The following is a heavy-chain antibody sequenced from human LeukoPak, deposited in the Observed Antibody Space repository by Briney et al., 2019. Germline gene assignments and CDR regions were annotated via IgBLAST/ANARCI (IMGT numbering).Heavy chain of an antibody. D-gene: IGHD2-2*01. CDR1: GGTFSSYA. V-gene: IGHV1-69*05. CDR2: IIPIFGTA. Sequence: VASVKVSCKASGGTFSSYAISWVRQAPGQGLEWMGGIIPIFGTANYAQKFQGRVTMTRDTSTSTVYMELSSLRSEDTAVYYCARDSVVIPAAIYYGMDVWGQGTTVTVSS. J-gene: IGHJ6*02. CDR3: ARDSVVIPAAIYYGMDV.